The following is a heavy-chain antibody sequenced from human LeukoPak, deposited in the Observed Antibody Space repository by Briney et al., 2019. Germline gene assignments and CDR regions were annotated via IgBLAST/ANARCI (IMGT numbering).Heavy chain of an antibody. Sequence: GGSLRLSCAASGLTFSSYAMSWVRQAPGKGLEWVSAISGSGGSTYYADSVKGRFTISRDNSKNTLYLQMNSLRAEDTAVYYCAKSVQEFNYYDSSGWDYWGQGTLVAVSS. V-gene: IGHV3-23*01. D-gene: IGHD3-22*01. CDR3: AKSVQEFNYYDSSGWDY. CDR1: GLTFSSYA. J-gene: IGHJ4*02. CDR2: ISGSGGST.